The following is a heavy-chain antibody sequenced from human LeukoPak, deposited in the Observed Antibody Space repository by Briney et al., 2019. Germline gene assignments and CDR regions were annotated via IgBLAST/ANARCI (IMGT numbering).Heavy chain of an antibody. CDR1: GVIFSNYA. CDR2: ISGSGGST. D-gene: IGHD3-10*01. Sequence: GGSLRLSCAASGVIFSNYAMSWVRQAPGKGLEWVSAISGSGGSTYYADSVKGRFTISRDNSKNTLYLQMNSLRAEDTAVYYCAKASGYYGSGSSSYWGQGTLVTVSS. J-gene: IGHJ4*02. CDR3: AKASGYYGSGSSSY. V-gene: IGHV3-23*01.